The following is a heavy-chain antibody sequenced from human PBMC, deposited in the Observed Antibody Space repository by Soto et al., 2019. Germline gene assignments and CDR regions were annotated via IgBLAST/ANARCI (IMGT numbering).Heavy chain of an antibody. V-gene: IGHV4-39*01. CDR2: IYYSGKT. CDR1: GSSTTSTTYL. Sequence: TSETLALTEPVSGSSTTSTTYLWAWIRQPPGKGLEWVGSIYYSGKTQYNPSLKSRVNISVDRSKNQFSLQMTSVTAADTAVYYCAKNLPRTGRFHDWGQGSLVTVSS. J-gene: IGHJ4*02. CDR3: AKNLPRTGRFHD.